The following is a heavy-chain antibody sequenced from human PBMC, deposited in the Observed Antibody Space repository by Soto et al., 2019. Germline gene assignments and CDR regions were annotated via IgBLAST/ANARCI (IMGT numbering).Heavy chain of an antibody. J-gene: IGHJ4*02. CDR2: INSGGSRT. Sequence: GGSLRLSCAASGFTFSNNWMHWVRQAPGRGLVWVSRINSGGSRTTYADAVKGRFTISRDNAKNTLYPQMNSLRAEDTAVYYCARGPNSYDSGFCDYWGQGTLVTVSS. CDR1: GFTFSNNW. D-gene: IGHD3-22*01. V-gene: IGHV3-74*01. CDR3: ARGPNSYDSGFCDY.